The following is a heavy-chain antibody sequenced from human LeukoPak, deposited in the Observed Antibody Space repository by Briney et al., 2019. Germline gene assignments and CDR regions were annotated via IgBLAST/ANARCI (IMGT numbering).Heavy chain of an antibody. D-gene: IGHD2/OR15-2a*01. CDR1: GNSFTTYW. CDR3: ARVANPGNTWFLDY. CDR2: IYPRDSQN. Sequence: GEALKTSLTGSGNSFTTYWIAWGRPMPGTGGELMGIIYPRDSQNRYSPSFQAQFTTSADKSISTAYLQWSSLKASDTAIYYCARVANPGNTWFLDYWGQGTLVTVSS. J-gene: IGHJ4*02. V-gene: IGHV5-51*01.